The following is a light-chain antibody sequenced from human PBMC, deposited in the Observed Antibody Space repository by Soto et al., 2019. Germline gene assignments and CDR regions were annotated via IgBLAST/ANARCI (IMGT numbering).Light chain of an antibody. CDR3: SSYTSTTTRV. CDR1: SSDVGGYNY. J-gene: IGLJ1*01. Sequence: QSVLNQPASVSGSPGQSITISCTGTSSDVGGYNYVSWYQQHPGKGPKLMIYEVSNRPSGVSNRFSGSKSGNTATLTISGLQAEDEADYYCSSYTSTTTRVFGTGTKVTVL. V-gene: IGLV2-14*03. CDR2: EVS.